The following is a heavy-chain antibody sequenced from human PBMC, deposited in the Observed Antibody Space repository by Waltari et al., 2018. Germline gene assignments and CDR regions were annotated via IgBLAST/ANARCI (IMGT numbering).Heavy chain of an antibody. V-gene: IGHV4-34*01. Sequence: QVQLQQWGAGLLKPSETLSLTCAVYGGSFSGYYWSWIRQPPGKGREWIGEIKHSGSTNSNPTLKSRVTISVDTSKNQFSLKLSSVTAADTAVYYCARGGGDYVWGSYRYGYYYYGMDVWGQGTTVTVSS. CDR3: ARGGGDYVWGSYRYGYYYYGMDV. D-gene: IGHD3-16*02. CDR2: IKHSGST. J-gene: IGHJ6*02. CDR1: GGSFSGYY.